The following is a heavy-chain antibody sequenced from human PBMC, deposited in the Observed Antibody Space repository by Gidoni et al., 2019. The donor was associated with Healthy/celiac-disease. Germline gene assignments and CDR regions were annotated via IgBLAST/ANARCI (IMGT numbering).Heavy chain of an antibody. D-gene: IGHD2-15*01. V-gene: IGHV3-66*01. CDR3: ARDLVVVVADYYYYYGMDV. CDR2: IYSGGST. CDR1: GFTVSSNY. J-gene: IGHJ6*02. Sequence: EVQLVESGGGLVQPGGSLRLSCAASGFTVSSNYMRWVRQAPGKGLEWVSVIYSGGSTYYADSVKGRFTISRDNSKNTLYLQMNSLRAEDTAVYYCARDLVVVVADYYYYYGMDVWGQGTTVTVSS.